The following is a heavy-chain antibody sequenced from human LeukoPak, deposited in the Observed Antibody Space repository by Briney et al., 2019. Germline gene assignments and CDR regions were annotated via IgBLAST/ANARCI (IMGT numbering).Heavy chain of an antibody. CDR3: TTDPRITMGGY. D-gene: IGHD3-10*01. V-gene: IGHV3-15*01. CDR2: IKSKTDGGTT. CDR1: GFTFSNAW. Sequence: GGSLRLSCAASGFTFSNAWMSWVRQAPGKELEWVGRIKSKTDGGTTDYAAPVKGRFTISRDDSKNTLYLQMNSLKTEDTAVYYCTTDPRITMGGYWGQGTLVTVSS. J-gene: IGHJ4*02.